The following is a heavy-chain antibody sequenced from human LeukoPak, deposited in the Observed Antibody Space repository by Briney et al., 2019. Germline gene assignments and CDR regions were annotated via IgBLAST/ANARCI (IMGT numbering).Heavy chain of an antibody. D-gene: IGHD6-19*01. CDR1: GSTSSSHT. CDR3: ARDRPVAGTDQGIDY. CDR2: ISNTGSVI. V-gene: IGHV3-48*04. J-gene: IGHJ4*03. Sequence: PGGSLRLSCAASGSTSSSHTMNWVRQAPGKGLEWVSYISNTGSVIYYADSVKGRFTISRDNAKNSLYLQMNSLRAEDTAVYYCARDRPVAGTDQGIDYWGQGTTVTVSS.